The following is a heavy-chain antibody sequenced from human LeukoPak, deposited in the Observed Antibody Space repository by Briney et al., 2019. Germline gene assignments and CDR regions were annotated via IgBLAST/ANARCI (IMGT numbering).Heavy chain of an antibody. Sequence: GASVKVSCKASGYTFTTYTMNWVRQAPGQGLEWMGWINTNTGNPTYAQGFTGRFVFSLDTSVSTAYLQISSLKAEDTAVYYCARAPSILRFFDWLSLHAFDIWGQGTMVTVSS. CDR1: GYTFTTYT. CDR3: ARAPSILRFFDWLSLHAFDI. J-gene: IGHJ3*02. CDR2: INTNTGNP. V-gene: IGHV7-4-1*02. D-gene: IGHD3-9*01.